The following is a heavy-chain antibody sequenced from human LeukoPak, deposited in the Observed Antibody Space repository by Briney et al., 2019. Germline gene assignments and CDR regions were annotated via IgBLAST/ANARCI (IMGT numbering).Heavy chain of an antibody. D-gene: IGHD3-10*01. Sequence: ASVKVSCKVSGYTLTELSMHWVRQAPGKGLEWMGGFDPEDGETIYAQKFQGRVTMTEDTSTDTAYMELSSLRSEDTAVYYCATGRCSGRYSLLWGQGTLVTVSS. CDR1: GYTLTELS. CDR3: ATGRCSGRYSLL. V-gene: IGHV1-24*01. CDR2: FDPEDGET. J-gene: IGHJ4*02.